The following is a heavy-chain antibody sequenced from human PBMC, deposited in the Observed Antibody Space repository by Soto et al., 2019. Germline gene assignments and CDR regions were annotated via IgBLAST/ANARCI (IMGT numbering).Heavy chain of an antibody. J-gene: IGHJ3*02. Sequence: QVQLVESGGGVVQPGRSLRLSCAASGFTFSSYGMHWVRQAPGKGLEWVAVIWYDGSNKYYADSVKGRFTISRDNSKNTLYLQMNSLRAEDTAVYYCARPIRLGEFDETDAFDIWGQGTMVTVSS. CDR1: GFTFSSYG. D-gene: IGHD3-16*01. CDR2: IWYDGSNK. V-gene: IGHV3-33*01. CDR3: ARPIRLGEFDETDAFDI.